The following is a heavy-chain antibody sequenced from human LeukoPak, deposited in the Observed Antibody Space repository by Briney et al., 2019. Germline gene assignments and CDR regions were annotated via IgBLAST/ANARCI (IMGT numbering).Heavy chain of an antibody. D-gene: IGHD3-3*01. V-gene: IGHV3-48*01. CDR2: ISSSSSTI. CDR1: GFTFSSYS. Sequence: GGSLRLSCAASGFTFSSYSMNWVRQAPGKGLEWVSYISSSSSTIYYADSVKGRFTISRDNAKNSLYLQMNSLRAEDTAVYYCARGPYYDFWSGYGYFDCWGQGTLVTVSS. CDR3: ARGPYYDFWSGYGYFDC. J-gene: IGHJ4*02.